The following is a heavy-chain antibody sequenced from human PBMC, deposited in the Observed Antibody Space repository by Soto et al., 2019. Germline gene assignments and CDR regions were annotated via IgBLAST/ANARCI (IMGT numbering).Heavy chain of an antibody. J-gene: IGHJ5*02. Sequence: SETLSLTCAVYGGSFSGYYWNWIRQPPGKGLEWIGEIDHSGYTNYNPSRKSRVTISVDTSKNQFSLRLTSVTAADTAVYYCARVRDWFHPWGQGTLVTVSS. V-gene: IGHV4-34*01. CDR3: ARVRDWFHP. D-gene: IGHD3-3*01. CDR2: IDHSGYT. CDR1: GGSFSGYY.